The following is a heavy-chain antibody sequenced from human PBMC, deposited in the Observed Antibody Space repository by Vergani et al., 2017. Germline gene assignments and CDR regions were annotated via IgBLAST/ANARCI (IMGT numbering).Heavy chain of an antibody. J-gene: IGHJ4*02. D-gene: IGHD2-2*01. CDR3: ARVLVAGVRVGYFDY. Sequence: QVHLEQSGTEVKKPGSSVKVSCKVSGDIFNNYTVTWVRQAPGQGLEWMGRIIPIIRLATSAQKFQDRVKITGDTSTNTVYMEMNNLRSEDTAVYYCARVLVAGVRVGYFDYWGQGTLVTVSS. CDR1: GDIFNNYT. V-gene: IGHV1-69*02. CDR2: IIPIIRLA.